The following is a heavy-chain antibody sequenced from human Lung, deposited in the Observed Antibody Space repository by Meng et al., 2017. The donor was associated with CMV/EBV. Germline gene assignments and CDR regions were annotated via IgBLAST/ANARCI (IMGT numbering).Heavy chain of an antibody. J-gene: IGHJ4*02. Sequence: SXXVSCKASGYTFTAHYFHWVRQAPGQGLEWMGWIHPHRGDTNYAQQFQGRVTLTSDTSINTGYMELTRLTSDDTAVYYCARDNNWGPDYWGQGTLVTVSS. CDR2: IHPHRGDT. CDR3: ARDNNWGPDY. V-gene: IGHV1-2*02. CDR1: GYTFTAHY. D-gene: IGHD7-27*01.